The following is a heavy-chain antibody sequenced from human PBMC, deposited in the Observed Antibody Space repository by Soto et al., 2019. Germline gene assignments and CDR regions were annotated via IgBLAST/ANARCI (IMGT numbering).Heavy chain of an antibody. CDR3: ARFSETALVTGFYI. D-gene: IGHD5-18*01. V-gene: IGHV4-39*01. CDR2: TSYGGRT. Sequence: SETLSLTCNVSGTSIRSSLYYWVWIRQAPGKGLEWIASTSYGGRTFSVPSLQSRAAVSMDTSKNQFYLTLTSVTAADTAVYYCARFSETALVTGFYIWGQGALVTVSS. J-gene: IGHJ4*02. CDR1: GTSIRSSLYY.